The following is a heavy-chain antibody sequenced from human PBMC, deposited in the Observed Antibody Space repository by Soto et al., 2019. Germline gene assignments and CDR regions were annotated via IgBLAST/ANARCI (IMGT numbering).Heavy chain of an antibody. CDR3: ARKNIVGGAGNYDYYYGMDV. Sequence: QVQLVQSGAEVKKPGSSVKVSCKASGGTFSSYAISWVRQAPGQGLEWMGGIIPIFGTANYAQKFQGRVTMTADESTSTAYMELSSLRSEDTAVYYCARKNIVGGAGNYDYYYGMDVWGQGTTVTVSS. CDR2: IIPIFGTA. CDR1: GGTFSSYA. D-gene: IGHD6-19*01. V-gene: IGHV1-69*01. J-gene: IGHJ6*02.